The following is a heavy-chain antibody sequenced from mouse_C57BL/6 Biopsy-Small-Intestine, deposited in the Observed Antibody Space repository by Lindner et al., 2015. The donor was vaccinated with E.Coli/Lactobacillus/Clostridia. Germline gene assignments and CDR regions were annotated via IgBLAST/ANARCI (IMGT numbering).Heavy chain of an antibody. V-gene: IGHV1-63*01. J-gene: IGHJ2*01. CDR3: ARSHYYYFDY. Sequence: VQLQESGAELVRPGTSVKMSCKASGYTFTNYWIGWAKQRPGHGLEWIGDIYPGGGYTNYNEKFKGKATLTADKSSSTAYMQFSSLTSEDSAIYYCARSHYYYFDYWGQGTTLTVSS. D-gene: IGHD1-1*01. CDR2: IYPGGGYT. CDR1: GYTFTNYW.